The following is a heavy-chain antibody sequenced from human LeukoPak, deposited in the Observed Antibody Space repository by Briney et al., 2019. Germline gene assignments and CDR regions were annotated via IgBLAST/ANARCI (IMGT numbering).Heavy chain of an antibody. Sequence: PSQTLSLIYPVAGGSVTTSSYYSGWIRHPPWNGLDLIGSIFYSGSTDYNPSLKSRVTISVDTSKNQFSLKLSSVTAADTAVYYCARVVSRDSSGYYYEIFDYWGQGTLVTVSS. CDR2: IFYSGST. CDR1: GGSVTTSSYY. V-gene: IGHV4-39*01. D-gene: IGHD3-22*01. J-gene: IGHJ4*02. CDR3: ARVVSRDSSGYYYEIFDY.